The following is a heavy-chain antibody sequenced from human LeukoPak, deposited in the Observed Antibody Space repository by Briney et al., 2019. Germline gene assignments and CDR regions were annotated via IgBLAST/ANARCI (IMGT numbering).Heavy chain of an antibody. CDR2: IYYSGST. CDR1: GGSIRNYY. Sequence: PSETLSLTCSVSGGSIRNYYWNWIRQSPGKGLEWIGYIYYSGSTNYNPSLKSRVTISVDTSKNQFSLKLSSVTAADTAVYYCASAPLEGRLLEWLLVDWGQGTLVTVSS. D-gene: IGHD3-3*01. V-gene: IGHV4-59*01. J-gene: IGHJ4*02. CDR3: ASAPLEGRLLEWLLVD.